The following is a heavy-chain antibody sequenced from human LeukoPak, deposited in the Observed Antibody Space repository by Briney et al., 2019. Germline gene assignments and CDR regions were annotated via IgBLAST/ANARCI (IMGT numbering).Heavy chain of an antibody. D-gene: IGHD5-12*01. CDR1: GFTFGDYA. J-gene: IGHJ4*02. CDR2: ISWNSGSI. CDR3: AKDQAPDIVATVTFDY. V-gene: IGHV3-9*01. Sequence: GGSLRLSCAASGFTFGDYAMHWVRQAPGKGLEWVSGISWNSGSIGYADSVKGRFTISRDNAKNSLYLQMNSLRAEDTALYYCAKDQAPDIVATVTFDYWGQGTLVTVSS.